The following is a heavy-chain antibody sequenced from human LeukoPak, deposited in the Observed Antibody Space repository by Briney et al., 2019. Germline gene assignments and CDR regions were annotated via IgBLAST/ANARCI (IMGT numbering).Heavy chain of an antibody. J-gene: IGHJ5*02. CDR2: INPNSGGT. CDR3: ARDKEQQLEWGNWFDP. Sequence: ASVKVSCKASGYTFTGYYMHWVRQAPGQGLEWMGWINPNSGGTNYAQKFQGRVTMTRDTSISTAYMELSRLRSDDTAVYYCARDKEQQLEWGNWFDPWGQGTLVTVSS. CDR1: GYTFTGYY. D-gene: IGHD6-13*01. V-gene: IGHV1-2*02.